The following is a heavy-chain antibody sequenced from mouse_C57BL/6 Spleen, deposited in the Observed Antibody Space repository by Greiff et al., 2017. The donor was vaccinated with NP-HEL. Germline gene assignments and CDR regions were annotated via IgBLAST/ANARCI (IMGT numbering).Heavy chain of an antibody. CDR3: ASYGSSPYWYFDV. Sequence: EVHLVESGGDLVKPGGSLKLSCAASGFTFSSYGMSWVRQTPDKRLEWVATISSGGSYTYYPDSVKGRFTISRDNAKNTLYLQMSSLKSEDTAMYYCASYGSSPYWYFDVWGTGTTVTVSS. CDR1: GFTFSSYG. D-gene: IGHD1-1*01. J-gene: IGHJ1*03. V-gene: IGHV5-6*01. CDR2: ISSGGSYT.